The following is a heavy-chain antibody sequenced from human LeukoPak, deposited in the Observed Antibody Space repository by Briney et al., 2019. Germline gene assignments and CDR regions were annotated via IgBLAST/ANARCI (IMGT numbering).Heavy chain of an antibody. Sequence: GGSLRLSCVGSGFTSIAYALTWARQAPGKGLEWVSAISSSSSDIYYTDSVKGRFTISRDNANNFLYLQVSSLRAEDTAVYYCATGYTSGTRIDYWGQGTLVSVSS. D-gene: IGHD6-19*01. V-gene: IGHV3-21*01. CDR2: ISSSSSDI. CDR1: GFTSIAYA. J-gene: IGHJ4*02. CDR3: ATGYTSGTRIDY.